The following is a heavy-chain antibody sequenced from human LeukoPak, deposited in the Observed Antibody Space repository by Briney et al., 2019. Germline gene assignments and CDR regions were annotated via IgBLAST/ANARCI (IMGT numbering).Heavy chain of an antibody. Sequence: PGGSLRLSCSASGFTFSSYAMHWVRQAPGKGLEYVAVISNNGDSTKYADSVKGRFTISRDNSKNTLYLQMSSLGAEDTAVYYCVKDRHCSSTSCYVFDPWGQGTLVTVSS. J-gene: IGHJ5*02. CDR2: ISNNGDST. V-gene: IGHV3-64D*06. CDR3: VKDRHCSSTSCYVFDP. CDR1: GFTFSSYA. D-gene: IGHD2-2*01.